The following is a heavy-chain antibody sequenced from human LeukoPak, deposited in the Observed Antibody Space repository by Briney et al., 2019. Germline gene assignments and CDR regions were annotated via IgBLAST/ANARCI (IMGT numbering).Heavy chain of an antibody. CDR1: GGSISSSSYY. Sequence: SETLSLTCTVSGGSISSSSYYWGWIRQPPGTGLEWIGSIYYSGDTYYNPSLKSRVTISVDTSKNQFSLKLSSVTAADTAVYYCVRRGARSVYYFDSWGQGTLVTVSS. CDR2: IYYSGDT. CDR3: VRRGARSVYYFDS. D-gene: IGHD3-16*01. V-gene: IGHV4-39*01. J-gene: IGHJ4*02.